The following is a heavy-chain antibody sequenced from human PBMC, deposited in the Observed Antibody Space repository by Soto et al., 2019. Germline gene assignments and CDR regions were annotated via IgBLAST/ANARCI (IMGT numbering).Heavy chain of an antibody. D-gene: IGHD5-12*01. V-gene: IGHV3-48*02. CDR2: ISSSSSTI. J-gene: IGHJ4*02. CDR1: GFTFSSYS. Sequence: PGGSLRLSCAASGFTFSSYSMNWVRQAPGKGLEWVSYISSSSSTIYYADSVKGRFTISRDNAKNSLFLQMNSLRDEDTAVYYCARDDLDGYKKGEFDYWGQGTLVTVPQ. CDR3: ARDDLDGYKKGEFDY.